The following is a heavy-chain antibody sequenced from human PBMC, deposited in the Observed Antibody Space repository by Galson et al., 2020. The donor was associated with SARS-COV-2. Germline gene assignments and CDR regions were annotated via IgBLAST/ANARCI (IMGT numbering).Heavy chain of an antibody. CDR2: IYPGDSDT. D-gene: IGHD3-22*01. CDR1: GYSFTSYW. V-gene: IGHV5-51*01. J-gene: IGHJ3*02. Sequence: HGESLKISCKGSGYSFTSYWIGWVRQMPGKGLAWMGIIYPGDSDTRYSPSFHGQVTISADKSISTAYLQWSSLKASDTAMYYCARTYYYDSSGYYFDAFDIWGQGTMVTVSS. CDR3: ARTYYYDSSGYYFDAFDI.